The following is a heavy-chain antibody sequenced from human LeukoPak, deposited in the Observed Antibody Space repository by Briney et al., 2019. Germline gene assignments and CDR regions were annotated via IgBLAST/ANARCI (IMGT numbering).Heavy chain of an antibody. CDR3: ARAVYSGGYHVGESDY. Sequence: PGGSLRLSCAASGYTFSSYSMNWVRQAPGKGLEWVSSISSSSSYIYYADSVKGRFTISRDNSKNTLYLQMNSLRAEDTAVYYCARAVYSGGYHVGESDYWGQGTLVTVSS. CDR1: GYTFSSYS. J-gene: IGHJ4*02. D-gene: IGHD1-26*01. V-gene: IGHV3-21*04. CDR2: ISSSSSYI.